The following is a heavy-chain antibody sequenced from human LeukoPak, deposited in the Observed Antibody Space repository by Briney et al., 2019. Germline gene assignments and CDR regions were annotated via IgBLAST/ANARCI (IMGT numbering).Heavy chain of an antibody. D-gene: IGHD5-18*01. CDR2: ISYDGSNK. CDR1: GFTFSSYG. V-gene: IGHV3-30*18. Sequence: PGGSLRLSCAASGFTFSSYGMHWVRQAPGKGLEWVAVISYDGSNKYYADSVKGRFTISRDNSKNTLYLQMNSLRAEDTAVYYCAKSLGTGGYSYGLGMDAWGQGTTVTVSS. J-gene: IGHJ6*01. CDR3: AKSLGTGGYSYGLGMDA.